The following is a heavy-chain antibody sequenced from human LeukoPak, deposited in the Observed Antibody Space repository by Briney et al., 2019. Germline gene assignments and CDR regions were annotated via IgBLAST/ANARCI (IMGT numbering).Heavy chain of an antibody. CDR3: AREGSDWNYYYYMDV. Sequence: GGSLKLSCAASGFTFGGYYISWIRQAPGKGLEWVSYISSSGSTIYYADSVKGRFTISRDNAKNSLYLQMNSLRAEDTAVYYCAREGSDWNYYYYMDVWGKGTTVTISS. V-gene: IGHV3-11*04. J-gene: IGHJ6*03. CDR1: GFTFGGYY. CDR2: ISSSGSTI. D-gene: IGHD6-19*01.